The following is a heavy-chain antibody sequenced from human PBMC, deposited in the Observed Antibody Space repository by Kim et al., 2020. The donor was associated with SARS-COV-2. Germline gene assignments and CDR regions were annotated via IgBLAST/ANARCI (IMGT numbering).Heavy chain of an antibody. D-gene: IGHD6-19*01. Sequence: GGSLRLSCAASGFTFSSYGMHWVRQAPGKGLEWVAVISYDGSNKNYADSVKGRLTISRDNSKNTLYLQMNSLRAEDTAVYYCAKELPPGYSSGWSYYYYGMDAWGQGTTVTLSS. CDR1: GFTFSSYG. CDR3: AKELPPGYSSGWSYYYYGMDA. CDR2: ISYDGSNK. V-gene: IGHV3-30*18. J-gene: IGHJ6*02.